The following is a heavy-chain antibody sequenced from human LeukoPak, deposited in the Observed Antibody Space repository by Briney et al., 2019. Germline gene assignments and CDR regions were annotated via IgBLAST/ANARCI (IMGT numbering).Heavy chain of an antibody. CDR3: ARDREVGATGYYFDY. D-gene: IGHD1-26*01. CDR2: IYHSGST. CDR1: GYSISSGYY. Sequence: SETLSLTCTVSGYSISSGYYWGWIRQPPGKGLEWIGSIYHSGSTYYNPSLKSRVTISLDTSKNHFSLRLSSVTAADTAVYYCARDREVGATGYYFDYWGQGTLVTVSS. J-gene: IGHJ4*02. V-gene: IGHV4-38-2*02.